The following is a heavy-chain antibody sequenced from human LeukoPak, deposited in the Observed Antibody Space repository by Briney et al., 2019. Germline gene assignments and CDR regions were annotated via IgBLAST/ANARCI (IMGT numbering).Heavy chain of an antibody. Sequence: SETLSLTCTVSGGSISSYFWTWIRQPAGKGLEWIGRIHASGTTNYNPSLKSRVSMSVDTSKNQFSLKLTSVTAADTAVYFCARDGADVYGRAFDYWGQGTLVSVSS. D-gene: IGHD3-10*01. CDR1: GGSISSYF. J-gene: IGHJ4*02. CDR3: ARDGADVYGRAFDY. CDR2: IHASGTT. V-gene: IGHV4-4*07.